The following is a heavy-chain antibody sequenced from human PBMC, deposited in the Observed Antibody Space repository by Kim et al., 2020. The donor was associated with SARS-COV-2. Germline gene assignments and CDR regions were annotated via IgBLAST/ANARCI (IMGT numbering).Heavy chain of an antibody. D-gene: IGHD2-8*01. J-gene: IGHJ4*02. CDR1: GFTFSDYY. Sequence: GGSLRLSCSTSGFTFSDYYMSWNRQAPGKGLEWISHISTISHYTNYADSVKGRFSISRDNAKNSLYLEMNNLRAEDTAVYYCARNRQVYYSDYWGQGTLV. CDR2: ISTISHYT. V-gene: IGHV3-11*06. CDR3: ARNRQVYYSDY.